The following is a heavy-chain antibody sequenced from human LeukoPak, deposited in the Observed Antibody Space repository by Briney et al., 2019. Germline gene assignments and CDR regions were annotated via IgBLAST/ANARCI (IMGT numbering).Heavy chain of an antibody. J-gene: IGHJ5*02. V-gene: IGHV3-30*18. CDR2: ISYDGSNK. D-gene: IGHD3-10*01. Sequence: GGSLILSCAASGFTFSSYGMHWVRQAPGKGLEWVAVISYDGSNKYYADSVKGRFTISRDNSKNTLYLQMNSLRAEDTAVYYCAKDRRATMVRGARNWFDPWGQGTLVTVSS. CDR1: GFTFSSYG. CDR3: AKDRRATMVRGARNWFDP.